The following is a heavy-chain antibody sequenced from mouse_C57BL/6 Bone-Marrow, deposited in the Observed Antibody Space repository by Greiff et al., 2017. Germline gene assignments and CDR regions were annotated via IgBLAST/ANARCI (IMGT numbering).Heavy chain of an antibody. CDR1: GFTFSDYS. D-gene: IGHD3-3*01. CDR3: ARRGTLYAMDY. CDR2: FSNGGGST. J-gene: IGHJ4*01. Sequence: EVKLVESGGGLVQPGGSLKLSCAAPGFTFSDYSMYWFRKPQEKRLGGAAYFSNGGGSTYYPDTVKGRFTISRDNAKNTLYLQMSRLKSEDTAMYYCARRGTLYAMDYWGQGTSVTVSS. V-gene: IGHV5-12*01.